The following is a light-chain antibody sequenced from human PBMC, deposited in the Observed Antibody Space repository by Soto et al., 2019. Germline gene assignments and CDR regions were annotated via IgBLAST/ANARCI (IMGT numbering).Light chain of an antibody. CDR3: QQYVSSIT. CDR2: GTS. Sequence: IVLTQSPGTLSLSPGERATLSCRASQSVPRSYLAWYQQKPGQAPRLLIYGTSSRATGIPDRFSGSGSGTDFTLTISRLEPEDFAVFYCQQYVSSITFGQGTRLEI. V-gene: IGKV3-20*01. J-gene: IGKJ5*01. CDR1: QSVPRSY.